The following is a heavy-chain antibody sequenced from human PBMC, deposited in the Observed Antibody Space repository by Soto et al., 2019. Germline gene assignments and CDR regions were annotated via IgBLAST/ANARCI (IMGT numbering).Heavy chain of an antibody. Sequence: GGSLRLSCAASGFTFSSYWMSWVRQAPGKGLEWVANIKQDGSEKYYVDSVKGRFTISRDNAKNSLYLQMNSLRAEDTAVYYCARESETTTVTGYYDYYMDVWGKGTTVTVSS. CDR3: ARESETTTVTGYYDYYMDV. CDR2: IKQDGSEK. D-gene: IGHD4-17*01. J-gene: IGHJ6*03. CDR1: GFTFSSYW. V-gene: IGHV3-7*01.